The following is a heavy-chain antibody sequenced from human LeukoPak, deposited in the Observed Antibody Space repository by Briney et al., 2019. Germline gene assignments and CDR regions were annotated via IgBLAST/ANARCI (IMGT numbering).Heavy chain of an antibody. Sequence: SQTLSLTCTVSGGSISSGSYYWSWIRQPAGKGLEWIGRIYTSGSTNYNPSLKSRVTISVDTSKNQFSLKLSSVTAADTAVYYCARVTGYMIEDYFDYWGQGTLLTVSS. V-gene: IGHV4-61*02. CDR2: IYTSGST. D-gene: IGHD3-9*01. CDR1: GGSISSGSYY. J-gene: IGHJ4*02. CDR3: ARVTGYMIEDYFDY.